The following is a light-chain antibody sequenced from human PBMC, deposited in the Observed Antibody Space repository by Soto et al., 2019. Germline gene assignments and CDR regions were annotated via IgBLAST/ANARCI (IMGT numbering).Light chain of an antibody. Sequence: EIVMTQTPFTLSVSPGERATLSCRASQRVSSNVAWYQQKPGRAPRLLIYGASTRATGIPARFSGSGSGTEITLTISSLQYEDFAVDYCQQYNNWCRTFGQGTKVDIK. CDR1: QRVSSN. V-gene: IGKV3-15*01. CDR2: GAS. CDR3: QQYNNWCRT. J-gene: IGKJ1*01.